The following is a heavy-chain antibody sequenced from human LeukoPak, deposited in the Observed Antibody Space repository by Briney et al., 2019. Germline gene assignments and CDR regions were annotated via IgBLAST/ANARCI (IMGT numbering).Heavy chain of an antibody. V-gene: IGHV4-39*07. CDR2: IYYSGST. CDR3: ARGRAWFGESHSFDY. Sequence: PSETLSLTCTVSGGSISSSSYYWGWIRQPPGKGLEWIGSIYYSGSTYYNPSLKSRVTISVDTSKNQFSLKLSSVTAADTAVYYCARGRAWFGESHSFDYWGQGTLVTVSS. CDR1: GGSISSSSYY. J-gene: IGHJ4*02. D-gene: IGHD3-10*01.